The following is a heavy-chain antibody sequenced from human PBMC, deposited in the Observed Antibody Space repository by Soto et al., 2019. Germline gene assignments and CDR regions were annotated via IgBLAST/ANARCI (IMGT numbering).Heavy chain of an antibody. CDR2: IYWDDDK. CDR1: GFSLSTSGVG. J-gene: IGHJ5*02. D-gene: IGHD3-9*01. Sequence: SGPTLVNPTQTLTLTCTFSGFSLSTSGVGVGWIRQPPGKALEWLALIYWDDDKRYSPSLKSRLTITKDTSKNQVVLTMTNMDPVDTATYYCAHSRDYDILTGYSWPRGWFDPWGQGTLVTVSS. V-gene: IGHV2-5*02. CDR3: AHSRDYDILTGYSWPRGWFDP.